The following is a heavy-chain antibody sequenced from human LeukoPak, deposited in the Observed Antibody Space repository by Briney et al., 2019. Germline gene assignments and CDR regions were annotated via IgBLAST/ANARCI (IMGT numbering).Heavy chain of an antibody. Sequence: ASVKVSCKASGYTFTSYYMHWVRQAPGQGLEWMGIINPSGGSTSYAQKFQGRVTMTRDMSTSTVYMELNSLRAEDTAIYYCAKDQYTGSYYRYYYYFMDVWGKGTAVTVSS. CDR2: INPSGGST. V-gene: IGHV1-46*01. J-gene: IGHJ6*03. D-gene: IGHD1-26*01. CDR3: AKDQYTGSYYRYYYYFMDV. CDR1: GYTFTSYY.